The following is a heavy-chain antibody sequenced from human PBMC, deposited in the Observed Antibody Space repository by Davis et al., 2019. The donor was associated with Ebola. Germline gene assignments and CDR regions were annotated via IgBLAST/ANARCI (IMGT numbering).Heavy chain of an antibody. V-gene: IGHV3-23*01. CDR2: ISGSGGST. CDR1: GFTFSRYS. D-gene: IGHD3-3*01. Sequence: GGSLRLSCAASGFTFSRYSMSWVRQAPGKGLEWVSAISGSGGSTYYADSLKGRFTISRDNSKNTLYLQLNSLRAEDTAVYYCAKSGLSFGVVKYHYGMDVWGKGTTVTVSS. CDR3: AKSGLSFGVVKYHYGMDV. J-gene: IGHJ6*04.